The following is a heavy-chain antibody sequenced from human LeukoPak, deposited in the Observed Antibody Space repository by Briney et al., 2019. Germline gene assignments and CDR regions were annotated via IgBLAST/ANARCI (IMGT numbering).Heavy chain of an antibody. CDR2: ISYDGSNK. CDR1: GFTFSSYA. J-gene: IGHJ6*03. CDR3: ARGVRPYYYYYMDV. Sequence: PGGSLRLSCAASGFTFSSYAMHWVRQAPGKGLEWVAVISYDGSNKYYADSVKGRFTISRDNSKNTLYLQMNSLRAEDTAVYYCARGVRPYYYYYMDVWGKGTTVTVSS. V-gene: IGHV3-30*04. D-gene: IGHD4-23*01.